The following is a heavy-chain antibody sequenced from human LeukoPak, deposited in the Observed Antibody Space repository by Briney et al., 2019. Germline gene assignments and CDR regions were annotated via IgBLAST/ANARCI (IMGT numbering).Heavy chain of an antibody. Sequence: GRSLRLSCAASGFTFSSYGMHWVRQAPGKGLEWVAVISYDGSNKYSADSVKGRFTISRDNSKNTLYLQMNSLRPEDTAVYYCARVCSSSWYANRMKGHFDFWGQGTLVTVSS. CDR1: GFTFSSYG. CDR2: ISYDGSNK. D-gene: IGHD6-13*01. CDR3: ARVCSSSWYANRMKGHFDF. V-gene: IGHV3-30*03. J-gene: IGHJ4*02.